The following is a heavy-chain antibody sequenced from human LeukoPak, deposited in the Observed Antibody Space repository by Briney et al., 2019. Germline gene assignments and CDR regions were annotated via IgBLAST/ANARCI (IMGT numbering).Heavy chain of an antibody. V-gene: IGHV4-34*01. D-gene: IGHD2-15*01. Sequence: SETLSLTCAVYGGSFSGYYWNWIRLPPGKGLEWIGEINHSGSTNYHPSLKSRVTISVDTSKNQISLKMSSVTAADTAVYYCARGVRSGGTFALDYWGQGTLVTVSS. CDR3: ARGVRSGGTFALDY. CDR2: INHSGST. J-gene: IGHJ4*02. CDR1: GGSFSGYY.